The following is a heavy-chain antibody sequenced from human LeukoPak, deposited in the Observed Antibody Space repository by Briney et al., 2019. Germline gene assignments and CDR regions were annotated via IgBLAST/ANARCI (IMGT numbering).Heavy chain of an antibody. Sequence: PTGGSLRLSCAASGFTFSSYAMSWVRQAPGKGLEWASAISGSGGSTYYADSVKGRFTISRDNSKNTLYLQMNSLRAEDTAVYYCAKTYSSSSNSDYWGQGTLVTVSS. CDR3: AKTYSSSSNSDY. CDR1: GFTFSSYA. V-gene: IGHV3-23*01. CDR2: ISGSGGST. D-gene: IGHD6-6*01. J-gene: IGHJ4*02.